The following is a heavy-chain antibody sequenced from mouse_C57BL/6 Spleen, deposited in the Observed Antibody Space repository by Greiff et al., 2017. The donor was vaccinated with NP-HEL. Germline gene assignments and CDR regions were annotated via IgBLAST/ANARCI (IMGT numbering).Heavy chain of an antibody. V-gene: IGHV5-17*01. CDR3: ATRQLRLPSWFAY. CDR2: ISSGSSTI. D-gene: IGHD3-2*02. Sequence: EVKLVESGGGLVKPGGSLKLSCAASGFTFSDYGMHWVRQAPEKGLEWVAYISSGSSTIYYADTVKGRFTISRDNAKNTLFLQMTSLRSEDTAMYYCATRQLRLPSWFAYWGQGTLVTVSA. CDR1: GFTFSDYG. J-gene: IGHJ3*01.